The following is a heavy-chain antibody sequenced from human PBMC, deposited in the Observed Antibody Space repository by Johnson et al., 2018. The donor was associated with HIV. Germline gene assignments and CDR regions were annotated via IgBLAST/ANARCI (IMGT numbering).Heavy chain of an antibody. V-gene: IGHV3-30*02. CDR1: GFTFTTYG. D-gene: IGHD6-6*01. Sequence: QVQLVESGGGVVQPGGSLRLSCAASGFTFTTYGMHWVRQAPGKGLEWVAFIRYDGSNKYYVASVKGRFTISRDNFKNTLYLQMNSLRAEDTAVYYCAKGQYSSSPCAFDIWGQGTMVTVSS. J-gene: IGHJ3*02. CDR2: IRYDGSNK. CDR3: AKGQYSSSPCAFDI.